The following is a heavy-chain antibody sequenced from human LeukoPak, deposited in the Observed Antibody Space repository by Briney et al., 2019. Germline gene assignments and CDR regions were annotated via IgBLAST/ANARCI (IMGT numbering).Heavy chain of an antibody. J-gene: IGHJ5*02. V-gene: IGHV3-9*01. CDR1: GFTFDDYA. Sequence: GRSLRLSCAASGFTFDDYAMHWVRQAPGKGLEWVSGISWNSGSIGYADSVKGRFTISRDNAKNSLYLQMNSLRAEDTAVYYCAKTVQWLPDNWFDPWGQGTLVTVSS. CDR2: ISWNSGSI. D-gene: IGHD6-19*01. CDR3: AKTVQWLPDNWFDP.